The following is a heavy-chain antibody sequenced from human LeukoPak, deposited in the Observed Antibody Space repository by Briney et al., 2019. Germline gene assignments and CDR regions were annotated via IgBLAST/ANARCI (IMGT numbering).Heavy chain of an antibody. V-gene: IGHV3-7*01. CDR2: IERDGSKK. CDR3: ATAPAAADSF. CDR1: GFTFNSFW. D-gene: IGHD6-13*01. Sequence: GGSLRLSCASSGFTFNSFWLTWVRQAPGKGLEWVANIERDGSKKTYVDSVKGRFTISRDNAKNSLYLQMSSLRAEDTAVYYCATAPAAADSFWGQGTLVAVSA. J-gene: IGHJ4*02.